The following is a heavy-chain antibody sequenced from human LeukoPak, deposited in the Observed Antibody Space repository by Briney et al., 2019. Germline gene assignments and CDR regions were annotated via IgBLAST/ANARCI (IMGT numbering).Heavy chain of an antibody. V-gene: IGHV3-48*01. CDR2: ISSSSSTI. D-gene: IGHD2-15*01. Sequence: GGSLRLSCAASGFTFSSYSMNWVRQAPGKGLEWVSYISSSSSTIYYADSVKGRFTISRDNSKNTLYLQMNSLRAEDTAVYYCAKEISQEGAFDIWGQGTMVTVSS. J-gene: IGHJ3*02. CDR3: AKEISQEGAFDI. CDR1: GFTFSSYS.